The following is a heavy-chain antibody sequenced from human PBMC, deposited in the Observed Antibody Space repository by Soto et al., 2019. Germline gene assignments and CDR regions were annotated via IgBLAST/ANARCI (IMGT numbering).Heavy chain of an antibody. CDR2: ISGSGSNP. Sequence: GGSLRFSCAASGFTFSSYAMSWVRQAPGQGLEWVSAISGSGSNPYYADSVKGRFTISRDNSKNTLYLQMNSLRAEDTALYYYAKTASMTIRDGFDHWGQGTLVTVSS. J-gene: IGHJ4*02. CDR3: AKTASMTIRDGFDH. D-gene: IGHD6-25*01. CDR1: GFTFSSYA. V-gene: IGHV3-23*01.